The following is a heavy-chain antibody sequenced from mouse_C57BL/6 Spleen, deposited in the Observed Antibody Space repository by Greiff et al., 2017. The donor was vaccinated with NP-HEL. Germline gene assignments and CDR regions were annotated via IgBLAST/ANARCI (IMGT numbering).Heavy chain of an antibody. J-gene: IGHJ4*01. CDR1: GYTFTDYN. CDR3: ARRRDSNYPYYAMDY. V-gene: IGHV1-22*01. Sequence: VQLKQSGPELVKPGASVKMSCKASGYTFTDYNMHWVKQSHGKSLEWIGYINPNNGGTSYNQKFKGKATLTVNKSSSTAYMELRSLTSEDSAVYYCARRRDSNYPYYAMDYWGQGTSVTVSS. D-gene: IGHD2-5*01. CDR2: INPNNGGT.